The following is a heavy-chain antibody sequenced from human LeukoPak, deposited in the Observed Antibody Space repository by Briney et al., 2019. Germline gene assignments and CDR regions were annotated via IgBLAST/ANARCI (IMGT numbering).Heavy chain of an antibody. V-gene: IGHV4-34*01. CDR1: GGSSSGYY. D-gene: IGHD3-22*01. CDR2: INHSGST. CDR3: ARAGDSSGYCDS. Sequence: SETLSLTCAVYGGSSSGYYWSWIRQPPGKGLEWIGEINHSGSTNYSPSLKSRVTISVGTSKNQFSLKLSSVTAADTAVYYCARAGDSSGYCDSWGQGTLVTVSS. J-gene: IGHJ4*02.